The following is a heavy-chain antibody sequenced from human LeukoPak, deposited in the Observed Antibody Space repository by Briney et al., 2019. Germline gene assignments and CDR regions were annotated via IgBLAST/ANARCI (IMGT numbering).Heavy chain of an antibody. Sequence: GGSLRLSCAASGFTFSTYNMNWIRQAPGKGLEWVSSITTGSTDIYYADSLKGRFTISRDDAKNSVFLQMNSLRVEDTAVYYCARDLPGVPIDHWGQGILVTVSS. CDR2: ITTGSTDI. D-gene: IGHD7-27*01. CDR1: GFTFSTYN. V-gene: IGHV3-21*06. J-gene: IGHJ4*02. CDR3: ARDLPGVPIDH.